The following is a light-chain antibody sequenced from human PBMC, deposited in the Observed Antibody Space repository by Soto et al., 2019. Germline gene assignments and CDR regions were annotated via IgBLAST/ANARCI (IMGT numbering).Light chain of an antibody. CDR1: SGHSSYA. V-gene: IGLV4-69*01. J-gene: IGLJ2*01. CDR2: LNSDGSH. Sequence: QAVVTQSPSASASLGASVKLTCTLSSGHSSYAIAWHQQQPEKGPRYLMKLNSDGSHFKGDGIPERFSGSSSGAERYLTISSLQSEDEADYYCQTWGNGIVVFGGGTQLTVL. CDR3: QTWGNGIVV.